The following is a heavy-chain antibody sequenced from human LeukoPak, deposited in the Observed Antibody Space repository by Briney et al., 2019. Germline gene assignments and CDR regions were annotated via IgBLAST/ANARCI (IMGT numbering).Heavy chain of an antibody. CDR2: ISSYNGNT. D-gene: IGHD3-22*01. J-gene: IGHJ3*02. CDR3: ARDYYYDSSGKNYVKYGALDI. CDR1: GYTFTSYG. Sequence: ASVKVSCKASGYTFTSYGISWVRQAPGQGLEWMGWISSYNGNTNYAQKLQGRVTMTTDTSTSTAYMELRSLRSDDTAVYYCARDYYYDSSGKNYVKYGALDIWGQGTMVTVSS. V-gene: IGHV1-18*01.